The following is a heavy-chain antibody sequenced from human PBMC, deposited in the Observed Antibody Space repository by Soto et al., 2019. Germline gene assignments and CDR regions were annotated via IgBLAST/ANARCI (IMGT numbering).Heavy chain of an antibody. J-gene: IGHJ6*03. CDR1: GGSINAYC. CDR2: IYYGGST. V-gene: IGHV4-59*01. Sequence: SETLSLTCTVSGGSINAYCWSWIRQPPGKGLEWIGYIYYGGSTNYNPSLKSRLTMSTDTSKNQFSLRLSSVTAADTAVYYCSRGTLPRYCSSTNCVYYMDFRGKGTTVTVPS. D-gene: IGHD2-2*01. CDR3: SRGTLPRYCSSTNCVYYMDF.